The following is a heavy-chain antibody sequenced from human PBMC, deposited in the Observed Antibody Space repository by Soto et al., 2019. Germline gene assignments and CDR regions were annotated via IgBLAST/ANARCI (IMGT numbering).Heavy chain of an antibody. CDR3: ARDRVGRLGNYYYYGMDV. CDR1: GGTFSSYA. V-gene: IGHV1-69*13. CDR2: IIPIFGTA. D-gene: IGHD7-27*01. J-gene: IGHJ6*02. Sequence: ASVKVSCKASGGTFSSYAISWVRQAPGQGLEWMGGIIPIFGTANYAQKFQGRVTITADESTSTAYMELSSLRSEDTAVYYCARDRVGRLGNYYYYGMDVWGQGTTVTVS.